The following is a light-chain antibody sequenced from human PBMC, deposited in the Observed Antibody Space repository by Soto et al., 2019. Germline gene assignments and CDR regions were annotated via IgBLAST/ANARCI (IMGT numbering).Light chain of an antibody. CDR2: GAS. V-gene: IGKV1-39*01. CDR1: QNILTY. Sequence: DIQMTQSPSSLSAYVGDNVTMSCRASQNILTYLNWYQQNPGRAPKLLIFGASILQDGVPSRFSGIGSGTEFTLTITSLRPEDFATYFCQQTYRSPFTFGPGTKVDVK. J-gene: IGKJ3*01. CDR3: QQTYRSPFT.